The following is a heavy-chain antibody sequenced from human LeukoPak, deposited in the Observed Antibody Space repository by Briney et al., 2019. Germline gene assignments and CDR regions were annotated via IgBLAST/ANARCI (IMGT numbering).Heavy chain of an antibody. Sequence: GRSLRLSCAASGFTFNEFWMHWVRQVPGKGLMWVSRIHIEGLHTWYADSMKGRFTISRDNAENTVYLHLNSLRVEDTAVYYCARESEAAGTYYLDHWGQGNLVTVSS. CDR2: IHIEGLHT. CDR1: GFTFNEFW. V-gene: IGHV3-74*01. J-gene: IGHJ4*02. D-gene: IGHD6-25*01. CDR3: ARESEAAGTYYLDH.